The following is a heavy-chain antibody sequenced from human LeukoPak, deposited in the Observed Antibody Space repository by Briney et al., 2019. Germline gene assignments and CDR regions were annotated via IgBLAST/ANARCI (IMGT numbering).Heavy chain of an antibody. CDR1: GFTFSRYW. V-gene: IGHV3-7*05. CDR2: IKQDGSEK. Sequence: PGGSLRLSCAVSGFTFSRYWMTWVRQAPGKGLEWVANIKQDGSEKYYVDSVKGRFTISRDNAKNTVYLQMNSLRVEDTAVYYCARGDGVYVYWGQGTLVTVSS. D-gene: IGHD5/OR15-5a*01. CDR3: ARGDGVYVY. J-gene: IGHJ4*02.